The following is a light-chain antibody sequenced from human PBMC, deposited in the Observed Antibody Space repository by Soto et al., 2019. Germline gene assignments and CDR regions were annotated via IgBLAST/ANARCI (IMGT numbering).Light chain of an antibody. CDR2: GAS. CDR3: QQYARSHET. J-gene: IGKJ1*01. V-gene: IGKV3-20*01. CDR1: QSVSSSY. Sequence: EIVLTQSPGTLSLSPGERATLSCRASQSVSSSYLAWYQQKPGQAPRLLIYGASRRAPGIPDRFSGYGSGTDFTLTISRLEPEDFAVYYCQQYARSHETFGQGTKVDFK.